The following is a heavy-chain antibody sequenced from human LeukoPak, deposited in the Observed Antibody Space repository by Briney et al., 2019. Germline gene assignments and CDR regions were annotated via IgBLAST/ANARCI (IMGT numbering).Heavy chain of an antibody. CDR2: ISGSGSDI. D-gene: IGHD1-7*01. Sequence: PGGSLRLSCAASGFXFSTFSINWVRQTPGKGQEWVSAISGSGSDIYYGDSVKGRFTISRDNPKRSLYLQMNSLRAEDTAVYYCARRTFPNDAFDLWGRGTMVTVSS. J-gene: IGHJ3*01. CDR1: GFXFSTFS. CDR3: ARRTFPNDAFDL. V-gene: IGHV3-21*01.